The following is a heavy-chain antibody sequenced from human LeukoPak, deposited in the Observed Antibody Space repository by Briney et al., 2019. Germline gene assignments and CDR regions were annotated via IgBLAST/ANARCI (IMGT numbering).Heavy chain of an antibody. D-gene: IGHD5-18*01. J-gene: IGHJ6*03. CDR3: AKNSYGDNYYMDV. CDR1: GGTFSSYA. CDR2: IIPIFGTA. V-gene: IGHV1-69*01. Sequence: SVKVSCKASGGTFSSYAISWVRQAPGQGLEWMGGIIPIFGTANYAQKFRGRVTITADESTSTAYMELSSLRSEDTAVYYCAKNSYGDNYYMDVWGKGTTVTVSS.